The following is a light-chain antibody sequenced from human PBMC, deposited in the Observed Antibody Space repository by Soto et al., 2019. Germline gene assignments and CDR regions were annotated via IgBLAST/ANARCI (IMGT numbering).Light chain of an antibody. CDR2: DNS. J-gene: IGLJ1*01. CDR1: SSNIGAGYD. V-gene: IGLV1-40*01. Sequence: QSVLTQPPSVSGAPGQSVTISCTGSSSNIGAGYDVHWYQQLPGTAPKLLIYDNSNRPSGVPDRFSGSKSGTSASLAITGLQAEDEADYYCQSYDSTLGGSNVFGTGTKVTVL. CDR3: QSYDSTLGGSNV.